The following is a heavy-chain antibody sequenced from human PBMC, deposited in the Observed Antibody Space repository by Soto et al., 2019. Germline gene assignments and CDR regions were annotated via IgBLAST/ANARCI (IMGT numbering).Heavy chain of an antibody. D-gene: IGHD2-15*01. V-gene: IGHV3-30*18. CDR2: TSLDGSNE. Sequence: VQLVESGGGVVQPGRSLRLSCAASGFTFSDSGMHWVRQPPGKGLEWVAATSLDGSNEFYADSVKDRFTISRDNSKNTLNLQMNSLRPEDKAVYYCAKSVRYCLGSSCSPEAFDVWGQGTVVSVSS. CDR3: AKSVRYCLGSSCSPEAFDV. CDR1: GFTFSDSG. J-gene: IGHJ3*01.